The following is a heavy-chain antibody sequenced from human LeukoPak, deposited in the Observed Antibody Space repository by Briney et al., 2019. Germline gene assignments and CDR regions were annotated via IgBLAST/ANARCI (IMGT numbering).Heavy chain of an antibody. D-gene: IGHD6-13*01. CDR2: IYYSGST. CDR1: GGSISSYY. V-gene: IGHV4-59*08. Sequence: PSETLSLTCTVSGGSISSYYWSWIRQPPGKGLEWIGYIYYSGSTNYNPSLKSRVTISVDTSKNQFSLKLSSVTAADTAVYYCARLGGQQLVPLDYWGQGTLVTASS. CDR3: ARLGGQQLVPLDY. J-gene: IGHJ4*02.